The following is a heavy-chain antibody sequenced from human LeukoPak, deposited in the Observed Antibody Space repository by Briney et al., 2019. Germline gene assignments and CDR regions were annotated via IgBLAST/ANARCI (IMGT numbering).Heavy chain of an antibody. Sequence: GESLKISCNGSGYSFTSYWIGWVRQMPGKGLEWMGIIYPGDSDTTYSPSFQGQVTISADKSISTAYLQWSSLKASDTAIYYCARPDCSAGTCYHFGYWGRGTLVTVSS. J-gene: IGHJ4*02. D-gene: IGHD2-15*01. CDR3: ARPDCSAGTCYHFGY. V-gene: IGHV5-51*01. CDR2: IYPGDSDT. CDR1: GYSFTSYW.